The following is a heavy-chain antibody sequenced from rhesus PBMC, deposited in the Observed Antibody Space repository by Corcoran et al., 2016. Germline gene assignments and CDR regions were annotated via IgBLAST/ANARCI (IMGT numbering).Heavy chain of an antibody. CDR3: ARGCAGSGCPLVSIDY. CDR1: GGSISSHH. J-gene: IGHJ4*01. CDR2: IFGGNGTP. V-gene: IGHV4-173*01. D-gene: IGHD2-21*01. Sequence: QLQLQESGPGLVKSSETLSLTCAVSGGSISSHHWIWLRQPPGQGPERIGRIFGGNGTPDNNPSLKRRVTVSTDTSKNQFALKLSAVTAADTAVYYCARGCAGSGCPLVSIDYWGQGVLVTVSS.